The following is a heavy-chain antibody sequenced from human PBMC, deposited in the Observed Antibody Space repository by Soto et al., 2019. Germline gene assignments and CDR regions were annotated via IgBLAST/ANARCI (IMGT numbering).Heavy chain of an antibody. CDR3: ARGAAATGTNDYYGMDV. CDR2: VYHSGSA. CDR1: GGSIRGYY. J-gene: IGHJ6*02. D-gene: IGHD6-13*01. V-gene: IGHV4-59*01. Sequence: QVQLQESGPGLVKPSETLSLTCIVSGGSIRGYYWSWIRQPPGKELEWIGYVYHSGSANYNPSLKSRVTISGDTAKNQFSPELSSVTAADTAVYYCARGAAATGTNDYYGMDVWGHGTTAIVS.